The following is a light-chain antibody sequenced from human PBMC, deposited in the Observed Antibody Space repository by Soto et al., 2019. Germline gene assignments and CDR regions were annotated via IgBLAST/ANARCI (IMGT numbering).Light chain of an antibody. CDR3: QQPSNWPPLT. J-gene: IGKJ4*01. V-gene: IGKV3-11*01. CDR2: DAS. Sequence: EIVLTQSPATLSLSPGERATLSCRASQSVSSYLAWYQQKPGQAPRLLIYDASNRATGIPARFSGSGAGTAVTLTISSLELEDFAVYYCQQPSNWPPLTFGGGTKVEIK. CDR1: QSVSSY.